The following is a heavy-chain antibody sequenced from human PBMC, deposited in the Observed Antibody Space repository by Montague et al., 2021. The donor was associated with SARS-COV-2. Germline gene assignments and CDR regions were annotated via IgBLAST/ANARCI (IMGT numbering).Heavy chain of an antibody. J-gene: IGHJ4*02. Sequence: SETLSLTCAVYGGSFSGYYWSWIRQPPGKGLEWIGEINHSGSTNYNPSLKSRVTISVDTSKNQFSLKLRSMTAADTAVYYCARGRLGITMLRMYSGCWYCFDYWGQGTLVTVSS. CDR2: INHSGST. D-gene: IGHD3-10*02. V-gene: IGHV4-34*01. CDR1: GGSFSGYY. CDR3: ARGRLGITMLRMYSGCWYCFDY.